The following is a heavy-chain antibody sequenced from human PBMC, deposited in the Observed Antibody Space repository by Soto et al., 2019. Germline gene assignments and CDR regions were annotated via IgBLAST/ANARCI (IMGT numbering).Heavy chain of an antibody. Sequence: QVYLVQSGAEVKKPGSSVKVSCKALRGTFTNYAFSWVRQAPGQGLEWMGGIMPFFGSGNYAQKVQGRINITEEESTSSVYLELTSLRSEDTAVYYCARDRAGYYSHFVYWGQGTLVTVSS. V-gene: IGHV1-69*01. CDR1: RGTFTNYA. D-gene: IGHD3-22*01. J-gene: IGHJ4*02. CDR2: IMPFFGSG. CDR3: ARDRAGYYSHFVY.